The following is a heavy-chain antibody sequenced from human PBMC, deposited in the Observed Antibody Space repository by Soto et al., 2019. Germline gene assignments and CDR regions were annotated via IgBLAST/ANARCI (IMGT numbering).Heavy chain of an antibody. J-gene: IGHJ6*02. CDR3: ARDQSSGWYGKDSGLDV. D-gene: IGHD6-19*01. CDR2: ISGYSGST. V-gene: IGHV1-18*01. Sequence: QVQLVQSGAEVKKPGASVKVSCRASGYTFTNYGISWVRQAPGQGLEWRGWISGYSGSTYYAQKFQGRVTMTIDTSTSTTYMELRSLKSDDAAVYYCARDQSSGWYGKDSGLDVWGQGTTVTVSS. CDR1: GYTFTNYG.